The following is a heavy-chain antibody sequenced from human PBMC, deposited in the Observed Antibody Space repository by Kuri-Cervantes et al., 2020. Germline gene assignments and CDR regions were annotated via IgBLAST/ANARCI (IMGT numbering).Heavy chain of an antibody. V-gene: IGHV1-69*06. CDR1: GGTFSNYA. CDR2: IIPIFGTA. Sequence: SVKVSCKASGGTFSNYAISWVRQAPGQGLEWMGGIIPIFGTANYAQKFQGRVTITADKSTSTAYMELSSLRSEDTAVYYCASSPHCSGGSCYWFDPWGQGTLVTVSS. J-gene: IGHJ5*02. CDR3: ASSPHCSGGSCYWFDP. D-gene: IGHD2-15*01.